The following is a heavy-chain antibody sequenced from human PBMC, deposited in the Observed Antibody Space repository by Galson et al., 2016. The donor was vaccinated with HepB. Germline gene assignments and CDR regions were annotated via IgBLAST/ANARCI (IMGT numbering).Heavy chain of an antibody. CDR2: ISAYNVYT. CDR3: ARGGEMATIYFDY. V-gene: IGHV1-18*04. D-gene: IGHD5-24*01. Sequence: SVKVSCKASGYTFSTYGISWVRQAPGQGLEWMGWISAYNVYTNYAQKLQGRVTMTTDTSTSTAYMELRSLRSDDTAVYYCARGGEMATIYFDYWGQGTLVTVSS. J-gene: IGHJ4*02. CDR1: GYTFSTYG.